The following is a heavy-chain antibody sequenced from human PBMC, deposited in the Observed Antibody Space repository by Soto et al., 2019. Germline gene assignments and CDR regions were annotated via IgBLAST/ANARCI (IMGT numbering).Heavy chain of an antibody. V-gene: IGHV3-30-3*01. CDR1: GFTFSSYA. CDR2: ISYDGSNK. J-gene: IGHJ6*02. CDR3: AIEEVLRYFDWLLNSDYYCMDV. D-gene: IGHD3-9*01. Sequence: RGALRLSCAASGFTFSSYAMHWVCQAPGKGLEWVAVISYDGSNKYYADSVKGRFTISRDNSKNTLYLQMNSLRAEDTAVYYCAIEEVLRYFDWLLNSDYYCMDVWGQGTTVTVSS.